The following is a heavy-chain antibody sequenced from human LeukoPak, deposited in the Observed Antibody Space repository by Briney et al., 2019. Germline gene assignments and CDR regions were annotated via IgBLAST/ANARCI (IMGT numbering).Heavy chain of an antibody. J-gene: IGHJ6*04. CDR3: AELGITMIGGV. V-gene: IGHV3-7*01. D-gene: IGHD3-10*02. CDR2: FKQDVSEK. CDR1: GFTFSSYW. Sequence: PGGSLRLSCAASGFTFSSYWMSWVRQAPGKGLEWVANFKQDVSEKYYADSVKGRFTISRDNAKNSLYLQMNSLRAEDTAVYYCAELGITMIGGVWGKGTTVTISS.